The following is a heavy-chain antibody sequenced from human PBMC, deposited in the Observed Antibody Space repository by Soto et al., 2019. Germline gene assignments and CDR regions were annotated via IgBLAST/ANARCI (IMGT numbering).Heavy chain of an antibody. D-gene: IGHD2-2*02. CDR1: GGSFSGYY. Sequence: SETLSLTCAVYGGSFSGYYWSWIRQPPGKGLEWIGEINHSGSTNYNTSLKRRVTISVDTSKNQLSLKLRSVTAAETALYYCARAQREYCSSTSCYTRVAGFAYWGHGPMVTVSA. CDR2: INHSGST. V-gene: IGHV4-34*01. CDR3: ARAQREYCSSTSCYTRVAGFAY. J-gene: IGHJ4*01.